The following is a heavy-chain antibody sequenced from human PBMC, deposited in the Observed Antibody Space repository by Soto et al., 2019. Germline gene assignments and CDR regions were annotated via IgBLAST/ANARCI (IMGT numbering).Heavy chain of an antibody. CDR2: ISPYNGNT. J-gene: IGHJ6*02. CDR3: ARSXXEVTYYYXXMDV. CDR1: GYTFTNYG. Sequence: QVRLVQSGTDVRKSGAAVKVSCKASGYTFTNYGLSWVRQAPGQGLEWMGWISPYNGNTNYVQKFQGRVTMTTDTSTSTAYMELRSLRSDDTXTYYCARSXXEVTYYYXXMDVWGQGTTVIVSS. V-gene: IGHV1-18*01.